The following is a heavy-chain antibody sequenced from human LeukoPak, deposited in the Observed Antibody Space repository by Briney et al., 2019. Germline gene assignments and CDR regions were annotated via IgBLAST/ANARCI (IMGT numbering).Heavy chain of an antibody. CDR2: IDNVGGT. J-gene: IGHJ4*02. D-gene: IGHD4-23*01. Sequence: GGSLRLSCVASGFTVSDNHVSWVRQAPAKGLEWVSLIDNVGGTYYADSVKGRFTISREHSENTLYLQMNSLRAEDTALYYCMGYGGNSFWGQGTLVTVPS. V-gene: IGHV3-66*01. CDR3: MGYGGNSF. CDR1: GFTVSDNH.